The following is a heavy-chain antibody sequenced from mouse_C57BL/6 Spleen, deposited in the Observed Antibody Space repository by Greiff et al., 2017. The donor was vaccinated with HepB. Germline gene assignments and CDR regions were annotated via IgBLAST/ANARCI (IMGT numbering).Heavy chain of an antibody. J-gene: IGHJ2*01. CDR1: GYTFTSYW. V-gene: IGHV1-7*01. CDR2: ITPSSGYT. D-gene: IGHD1-1*01. Sequence: VKVVESGAELAKPGASVKLSCKASGYTFTSYWMHWVKQRPGQGLEWIGYITPSSGYTKYNQKFKEKATLTAAKSSSTAYMQLSSLTYEDSAVYYCARGRYYGSSYPPFDYWGQGTTLTVSS. CDR3: ARGRYYGSSYPPFDY.